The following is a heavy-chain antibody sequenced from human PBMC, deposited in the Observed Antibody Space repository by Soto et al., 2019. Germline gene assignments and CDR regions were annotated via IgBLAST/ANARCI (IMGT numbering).Heavy chain of an antibody. CDR3: AKDATAVNGVWDPFDM. Sequence: EVQLLESGGGVVQPGGSLRLSCAASGFTFSAYAMSWVRQPPGKGLQWVSGVGGSDTDKHCADSVRGRFTVSRDNSKNALYLQMNSLRVDDTAVYYCAKDATAVNGVWDPFDMWGQGTEVTVSS. J-gene: IGHJ3*02. V-gene: IGHV3-23*01. CDR2: VGGSDTDK. CDR1: GFTFSAYA. D-gene: IGHD2-8*01.